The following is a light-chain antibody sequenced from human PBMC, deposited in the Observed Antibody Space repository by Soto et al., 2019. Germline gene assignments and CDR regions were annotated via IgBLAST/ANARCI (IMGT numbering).Light chain of an antibody. CDR2: DAS. J-gene: IGKJ2*01. CDR3: QQRSKWPPAYT. V-gene: IGKV3-11*01. Sequence: EIVLTQTPATQSLSPGERATLSCRASQSVSSYLAWYQQKPGQAPRLLIYDASNRATGIPARFSGSGSGTDFTLTISSLEPEDFAVYYCQQRSKWPPAYTFGQGTKLEIK. CDR1: QSVSSY.